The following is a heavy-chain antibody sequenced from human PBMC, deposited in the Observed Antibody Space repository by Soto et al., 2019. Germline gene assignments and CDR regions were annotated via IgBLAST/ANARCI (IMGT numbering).Heavy chain of an antibody. CDR2: INPNSGGT. D-gene: IGHD3-10*01. CDR3: AYSSVWFGESYAFDI. J-gene: IGHJ3*02. V-gene: IGHV1-2*04. CDR1: GYTFTGYY. Sequence: GASVKVSCKASGYTFTGYYMHWVRQAPGQGLEWMGWINPNSGGTNYAQKFQGWVTMTRDTSISTACMELSRLRSDDTAVYYCAYSSVWFGESYAFDIWGQGTMVTVSS.